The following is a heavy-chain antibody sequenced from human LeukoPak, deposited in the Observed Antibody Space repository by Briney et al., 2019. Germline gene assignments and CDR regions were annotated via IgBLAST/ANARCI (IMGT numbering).Heavy chain of an antibody. D-gene: IGHD5-24*01. CDR1: GYTFTSYE. Sequence: GASXKVSCKASGYTFTSYEINWVRQATGKGLEWMGWMNPNSGNTGYAQKFQGRVTMTRNTSIRTAYMELSSLRSEDTAVYYCARGGEMATIIHYYYYMDVWGKGTTVTVSS. J-gene: IGHJ6*03. V-gene: IGHV1-8*01. CDR2: MNPNSGNT. CDR3: ARGGEMATIIHYYYYMDV.